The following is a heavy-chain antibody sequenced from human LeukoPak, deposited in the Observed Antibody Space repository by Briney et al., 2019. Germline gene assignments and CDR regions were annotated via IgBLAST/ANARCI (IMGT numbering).Heavy chain of an antibody. Sequence: GRSLRLSCAASGFTFSSYGMHWVRQAPGKGLEWVAFIRYDGSNKYYADSVKGRFTISRDNSKNTLYLQMNSLRAEDTAVYYCAKDFRYTYGTFDYWGQGTLVTVSS. CDR1: GFTFSSYG. V-gene: IGHV3-30*02. CDR2: IRYDGSNK. J-gene: IGHJ4*02. CDR3: AKDFRYTYGTFDY. D-gene: IGHD5-18*01.